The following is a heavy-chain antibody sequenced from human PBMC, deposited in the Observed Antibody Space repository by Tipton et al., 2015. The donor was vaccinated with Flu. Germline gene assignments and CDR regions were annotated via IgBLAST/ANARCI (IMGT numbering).Heavy chain of an antibody. CDR1: GGSISSYY. D-gene: IGHD3-10*01. V-gene: IGHV4-59*08. CDR3: ARRAGRGAAEFDY. Sequence: LRLSCTVSGGSISSYYWSWIRQPPGKGLEWIGYIYYSGSTNYNPSLKSRVTISVDTSKNQFSLKLSSVTAADTAVYYCARRAGRGAAEFDYWGQGTLVTVSS. CDR2: IYYSGST. J-gene: IGHJ4*02.